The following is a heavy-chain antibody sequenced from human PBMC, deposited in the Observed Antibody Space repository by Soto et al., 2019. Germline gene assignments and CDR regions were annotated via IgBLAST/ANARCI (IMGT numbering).Heavy chain of an antibody. V-gene: IGHV3-11*01. CDR2: ISSSGTTI. D-gene: IGHD3-16*01. Sequence: ESGRGLVKPGGSLRLCCATSGFTFSDYYMSWIRQAPGKGLEWISYISSSGTTIYYADSVKGRFTISRDNAKNSLSLQMNTLRVEDTAVYFCARGLDYDWGWFHPWGQGILVTVSS. CDR3: ARGLDYDWGWFHP. CDR1: GFTFSDYY. J-gene: IGHJ5*02.